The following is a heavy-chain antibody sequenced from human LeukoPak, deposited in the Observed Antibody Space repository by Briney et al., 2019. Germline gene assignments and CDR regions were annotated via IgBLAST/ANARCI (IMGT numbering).Heavy chain of an antibody. CDR3: ARVRLATTAFDY. CDR1: GFTFSDYY. CDR2: ISSSGSTK. J-gene: IGHJ4*02. D-gene: IGHD5-24*01. V-gene: IGHV3-11*01. Sequence: GGSLRLSCAASGFTFSDYYMSWIRQAPGKGLEWVSYISSSGSTKYYADSVKGRFTISRDNAKNSLYLQMNSLRAEDTAVYYCARVRLATTAFDYWGQGTLVTVSS.